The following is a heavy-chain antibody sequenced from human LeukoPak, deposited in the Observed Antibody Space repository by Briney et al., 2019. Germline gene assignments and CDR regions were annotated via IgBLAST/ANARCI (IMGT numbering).Heavy chain of an antibody. CDR1: GFTFSSYG. CDR3: ARVSPNDNYYDSRPFDY. V-gene: IGHV3-33*01. CDR2: IWYDGSNK. D-gene: IGHD3-22*01. J-gene: IGHJ4*02. Sequence: GRSLRLSCAASGFTFSSYGMHWVRQAPGKGLEWVAVIWYDGSNKYYADSVKGRFTISRDNSKNTLYLQMNSLRAEDTAVYYCARVSPNDNYYDSRPFDYWGQGTLVTVSS.